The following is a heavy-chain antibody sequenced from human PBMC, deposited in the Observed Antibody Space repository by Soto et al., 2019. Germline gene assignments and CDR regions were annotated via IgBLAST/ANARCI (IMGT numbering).Heavy chain of an antibody. Sequence: SETLSLTCTVSGGSISSGGYYCSWIRQHPGKGLEWIGYIYYSGSTYCNPSLKSRVTISVDTSKNQFSLKLSSVTAADTAVYYCAREGVPAAISWFDPWGQGTLVTVSS. CDR3: AREGVPAAISWFDP. V-gene: IGHV4-31*03. CDR1: GGSISSGGYY. D-gene: IGHD2-2*01. CDR2: IYYSGST. J-gene: IGHJ5*02.